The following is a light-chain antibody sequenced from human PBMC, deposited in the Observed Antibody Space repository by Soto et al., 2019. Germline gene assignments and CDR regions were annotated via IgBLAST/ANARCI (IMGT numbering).Light chain of an antibody. CDR1: QSVSSNY. CDR3: QQYVTSPAWT. CDR2: GAS. J-gene: IGKJ1*01. Sequence: EIVLTQSPGTLSLSPGERATLSCRASQSVSSNYLAWYQQKPGQAPRLLIHGASTRAAGIPDRFSGSGSGTDFTLTISRLEPEDFAVYYCQQYVTSPAWTFGQGTKVDIK. V-gene: IGKV3-20*01.